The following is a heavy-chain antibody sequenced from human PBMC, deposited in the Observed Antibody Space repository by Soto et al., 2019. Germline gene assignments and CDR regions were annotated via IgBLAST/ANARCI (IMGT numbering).Heavy chain of an antibody. J-gene: IGHJ4*02. CDR3: ATAEVDY. CDR2: MNSHGRTR. V-gene: IGHV3-74*01. CDR1: GFNFGNNW. Sequence: EVQLVDSGVGLVQPAGSLRLSCAASGFNFGNNWMHCVRHAPGNGLEWVSGMNSHGRTRNYADSVKGRFTVSRDNAKTTLYLQMNSLRAEDTAVYYCATAEVDYWGPGTLVTVSS.